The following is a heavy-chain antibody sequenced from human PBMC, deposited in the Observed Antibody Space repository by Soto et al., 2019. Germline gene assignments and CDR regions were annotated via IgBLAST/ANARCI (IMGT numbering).Heavy chain of an antibody. J-gene: IGHJ4*02. V-gene: IGHV2-5*02. Sequence: QITLKESGPTLVKPTQTLTLTCTFSGFSLSTSGVGVGWTRQPPGKALEWLALIYWDDDKRYSPSLKSRLTITKDTSNTQVVLTMTNMDPVDTATYYCAHSVPTTVTTSHFDYWGQGTLVTVSS. CDR3: AHSVPTTVTTSHFDY. CDR2: IYWDDDK. D-gene: IGHD4-17*01. CDR1: GFSLSTSGVG.